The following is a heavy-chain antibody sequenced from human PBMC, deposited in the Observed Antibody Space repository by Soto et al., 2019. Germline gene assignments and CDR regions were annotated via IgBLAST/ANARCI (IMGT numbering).Heavy chain of an antibody. J-gene: IGHJ4*02. D-gene: IGHD3-22*01. V-gene: IGHV3-48*01. CDR3: ARGRPMTAVVTAPGFEY. CDR1: GFTFSSHS. CDR2: ISSSGSTI. Sequence: PGGSLRLSCEASGFTFSSHSMNWVRQAPGKGLEWVSYISSSGSTIYYADSVRGRFTISRDKAEKSLYLQLNSLRAENTAPYQXARGRPMTAVVTAPGFEYWGQGNGVT.